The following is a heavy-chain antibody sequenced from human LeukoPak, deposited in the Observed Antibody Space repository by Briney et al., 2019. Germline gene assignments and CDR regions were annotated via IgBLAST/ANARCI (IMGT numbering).Heavy chain of an antibody. CDR2: INSSSGYI. V-gene: IGHV3-21*01. Sequence: GGSLRLSCAASGFTFSSYGMHWVRQAPGKGLEWVSSINSSSGYIYYADSVKGRFTISRDNAKNSLYLQMNSLRAEDTAVYYCARDATMVPLYYYYYMDVWGKGTRSPSP. CDR3: ARDATMVPLYYYYYMDV. CDR1: GFTFSSYG. D-gene: IGHD3-10*01. J-gene: IGHJ6*03.